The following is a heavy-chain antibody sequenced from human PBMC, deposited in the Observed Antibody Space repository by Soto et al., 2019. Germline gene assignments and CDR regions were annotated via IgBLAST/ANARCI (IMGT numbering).Heavy chain of an antibody. CDR3: ARGYCSSTSCFYGMDV. J-gene: IGHJ6*02. CDR1: GFTFSSNV. D-gene: IGHD2-2*01. Sequence: HPGGSLRLSCAASGFTFSSNVMHWVRQAPGKGLEWVAFISYDGTNKYYADSVKGRFTISRDNSKNTLYLQMNSLRAEDTAVYYCARGYCSSTSCFYGMDVWGQGTTVTVSS. V-gene: IGHV3-30-3*01. CDR2: ISYDGTNK.